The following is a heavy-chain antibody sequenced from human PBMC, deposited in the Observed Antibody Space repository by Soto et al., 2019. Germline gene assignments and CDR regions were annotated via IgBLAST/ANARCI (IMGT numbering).Heavy chain of an antibody. CDR3: ARDQAMAQFDY. Sequence: ASVKVSCKASGYTFTSYAMHWVRQAPGQRLEWMGWINAGNGNTKYSQKLQGRVTMTTDTSTSTAYMELRSLRSDDTAMYYCARDQAMAQFDYWGQGTLVTVSS. J-gene: IGHJ4*02. CDR2: INAGNGNT. D-gene: IGHD5-18*01. V-gene: IGHV1-3*01. CDR1: GYTFTSYA.